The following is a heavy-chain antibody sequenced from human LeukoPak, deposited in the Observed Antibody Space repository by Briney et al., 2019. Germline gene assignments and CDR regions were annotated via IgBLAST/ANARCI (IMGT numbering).Heavy chain of an antibody. V-gene: IGHV4-4*02. Sequence: PSETLSLTCAVSGGSISSSNWWSWVRQPPGKGLEWIGEIYHSGSTNYNPSLKSRVTISVDKSKNQFSLKLSSVTAADTAVYYCARVRTITMIVVVPGAFDTWGQGTMVTVSS. D-gene: IGHD3-22*01. CDR1: GGSISSSNW. CDR2: IYHSGST. J-gene: IGHJ3*02. CDR3: ARVRTITMIVVVPGAFDT.